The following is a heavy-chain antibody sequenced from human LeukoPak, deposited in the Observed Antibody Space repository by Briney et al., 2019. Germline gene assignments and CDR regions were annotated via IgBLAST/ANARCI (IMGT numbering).Heavy chain of an antibody. CDR3: ARDRRYNTAPHDAFDI. CDR2: IYYSGST. D-gene: IGHD1-14*01. CDR1: GGSINSYY. V-gene: IGHV4-59*12. Sequence: SETLSLTCTVSGGSINSYYWSWIRQPPGKELEWIGYIYYSGSTYYNPSLKSRVTISIDTSRNQFSLKLTSVTAADTAVYYCARDRRYNTAPHDAFDIWGPGTVVTISS. J-gene: IGHJ3*02.